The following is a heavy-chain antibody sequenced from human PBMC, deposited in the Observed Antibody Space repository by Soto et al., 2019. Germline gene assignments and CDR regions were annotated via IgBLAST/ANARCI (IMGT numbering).Heavy chain of an antibody. CDR3: ARGRRLPTILRQTTYYFGY. V-gene: IGHV3-7*01. CDR2: IKHDGSEK. Sequence: GGSLRLSCAASEFTFSRYWMDWVRQAPRKGMEWVATIKHDGSEKYYVDYVKGRFIISRDNAKNSLYLQMNGLRAEDTAVYFCARGRRLPTILRQTTYYFGYWGQGTLVTVSS. J-gene: IGHJ4*02. CDR1: EFTFSRYW. D-gene: IGHD3-3*01.